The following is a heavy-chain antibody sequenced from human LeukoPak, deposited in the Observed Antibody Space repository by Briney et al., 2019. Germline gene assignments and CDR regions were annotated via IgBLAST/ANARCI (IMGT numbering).Heavy chain of an antibody. Sequence: SETLSRTCTVSGGSISSINHHWGWVRQSPGRDLEWLGSIYNGRTTFSNPSLNSRVTITIVTSKNQFSLQLNSVTAADTAVYYCVRHDGRSGGTMGAFDSWGQGSLVTVSS. J-gene: IGHJ5*01. CDR3: VRHDGRSGGTMGAFDS. V-gene: IGHV4-39*01. CDR2: IYNGRTT. D-gene: IGHD4-23*01. CDR1: GGSISSINHH.